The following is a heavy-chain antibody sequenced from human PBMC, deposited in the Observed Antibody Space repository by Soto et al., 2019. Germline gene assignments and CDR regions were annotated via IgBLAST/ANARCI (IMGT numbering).Heavy chain of an antibody. CDR1: GGSISGYY. CDR3: ARARGGSGSYVY. Sequence: QVHLQQWGAGLLKPSETLSLTCAVYGGSISGYYYSWIRQSPGKGLEWIGEINQSGSTNYNPSLKSRVTVSTDTAKNQFSLKMNSVTAADTSIYYCARARGGSGSYVYWGQGTRGTVAS. D-gene: IGHD1-26*01. CDR2: INQSGST. V-gene: IGHV4-34*01. J-gene: IGHJ4*02.